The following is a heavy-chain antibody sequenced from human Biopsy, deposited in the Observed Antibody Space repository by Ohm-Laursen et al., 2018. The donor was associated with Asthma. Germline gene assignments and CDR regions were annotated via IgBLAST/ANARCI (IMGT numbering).Heavy chain of an antibody. V-gene: IGHV1-3*04. CDR1: GYNFISFA. D-gene: IGHD3-9*01. Sequence: SVKASCKASGYNFISFAIHWVRQAPGQRLEWTGWVNTGNGDTKYSQKFQGRVTITRDTSASTAYMELRSLRSEDTATYYCARTYYDFLTGQVKDVFGVWGQGTMVTVSS. CDR3: ARTYYDFLTGQVKDVFGV. CDR2: VNTGNGDT. J-gene: IGHJ3*01.